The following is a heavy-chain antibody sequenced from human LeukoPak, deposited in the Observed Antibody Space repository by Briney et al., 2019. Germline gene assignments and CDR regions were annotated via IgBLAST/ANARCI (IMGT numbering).Heavy chain of an antibody. J-gene: IGHJ6*02. V-gene: IGHV4-39*07. CDR3: ARDIAAAGGSYYGMDV. Sequence: PSETLSLTCTVSGGSISSSSYYWGWIRQPPGKGLEWIGCIYYSGSTYYNPSLTSRVTISVDTSKNQFSLKLSSVTAADTAVYYCARDIAAAGGSYYGMDVWGQGTTVTVSS. CDR1: GGSISSSSYY. CDR2: IYYSGST. D-gene: IGHD6-13*01.